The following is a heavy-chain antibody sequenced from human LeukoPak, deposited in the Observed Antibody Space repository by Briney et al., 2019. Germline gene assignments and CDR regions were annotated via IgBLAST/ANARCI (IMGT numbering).Heavy chain of an antibody. Sequence: GASVKVSCKASGYTFTGYYMHWVRQAPGRGLEWMGWINPNSGGTNYAQKFQGRVTMTRDTSISTAYMELSRLRSDDTAVYYCARALGRIAAAGAIQVGYWGQGTLVTVSS. J-gene: IGHJ4*02. D-gene: IGHD6-13*01. CDR3: ARALGRIAAAGAIQVGY. CDR1: GYTFTGYY. CDR2: INPNSGGT. V-gene: IGHV1-2*02.